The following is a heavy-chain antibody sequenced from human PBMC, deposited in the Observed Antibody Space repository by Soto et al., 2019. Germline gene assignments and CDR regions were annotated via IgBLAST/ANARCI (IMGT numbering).Heavy chain of an antibody. V-gene: IGHV1-18*01. J-gene: IGHJ4*02. Sequence: QVQLVQSGAEVKKPGASVKVSCKASGYTFTSYGISWVRQAPGQGLEWMGRISAYNGNTNYAQKLQDRVTMTTDTSTRIAYMELRSVRSDDTAVYYCASGGSTVTTFDDWGQGTLVTVSS. CDR1: GYTFTSYG. D-gene: IGHD4-17*01. CDR2: ISAYNGNT. CDR3: ASGGSTVTTFDD.